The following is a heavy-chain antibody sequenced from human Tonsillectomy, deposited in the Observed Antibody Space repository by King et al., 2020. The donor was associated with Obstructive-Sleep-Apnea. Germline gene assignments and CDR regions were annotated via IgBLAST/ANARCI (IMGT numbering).Heavy chain of an antibody. D-gene: IGHD1-1*01. CDR2: IDWDDDK. CDR3: ARTVQLEDPQDAFDI. Sequence: VTLKESGPALVKPTQTLTLTCTFSGFSLSTSGMCVSWIRQPPGKALEWLARIDWDDDKYYSTSLKTRLTISKDTSKNQVVLTMTNMDPVDTATYYCARTVQLEDPQDAFDIWGQGTMVTVSS. V-gene: IGHV2-70*11. J-gene: IGHJ3*02. CDR1: GFSLSTSGMC.